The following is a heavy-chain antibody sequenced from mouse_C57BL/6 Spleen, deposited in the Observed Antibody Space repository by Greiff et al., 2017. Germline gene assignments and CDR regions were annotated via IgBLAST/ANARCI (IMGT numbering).Heavy chain of an antibody. CDR3: AREYYGSNYFDY. D-gene: IGHD1-1*01. CDR1: GYTFTSYW. Sequence: VQLQQPGAELVKPGASVKLSCKASGYTFTSYWLQWVKQRPGQGLEWIGAIDPSDSYTNYTQKFKGKATLTVDPSSSTAYMQLSSLTSEDSAVDDYAREYYGSNYFDYWGQGTTLTVSS. J-gene: IGHJ2*01. CDR2: IDPSDSYT. V-gene: IGHV1-50*01.